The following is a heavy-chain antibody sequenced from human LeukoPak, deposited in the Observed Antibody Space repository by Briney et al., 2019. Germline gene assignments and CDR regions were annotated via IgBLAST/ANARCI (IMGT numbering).Heavy chain of an antibody. Sequence: PGRSLRLSSAASGFTFSSYGMHWVRQAPGKGLEWVAVISYDGSNKYYADSVKGRFTISRDNSKNTLYLQMNSLRAEDTAVYYCAKDLVVVPAARGPYYYGMDVWGQGTTVTVSS. CDR1: GFTFSSYG. CDR2: ISYDGSNK. J-gene: IGHJ6*02. D-gene: IGHD2-2*01. V-gene: IGHV3-30*18. CDR3: AKDLVVVPAARGPYYYGMDV.